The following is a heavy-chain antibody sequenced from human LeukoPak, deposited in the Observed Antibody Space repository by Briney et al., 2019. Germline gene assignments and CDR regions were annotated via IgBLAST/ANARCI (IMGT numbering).Heavy chain of an antibody. D-gene: IGHD6-13*01. V-gene: IGHV3-9*01. CDR2: ISWNSGSI. Sequence: GRSLRLSCAASGFTFDDYAMHWVRQAPGKGLEWVSGISWNSGSIGYADSVEGRFTISRDNAKNSLYLQMNSLRAEDTALYYCAKDSSSWYYDAFDIWGQGTMVTVSS. J-gene: IGHJ3*02. CDR1: GFTFDDYA. CDR3: AKDSSSWYYDAFDI.